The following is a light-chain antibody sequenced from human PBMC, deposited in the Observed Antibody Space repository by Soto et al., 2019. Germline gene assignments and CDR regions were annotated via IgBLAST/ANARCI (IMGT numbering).Light chain of an antibody. CDR3: QHSYSTPRT. Sequence: DIQMTQSPSSLSASVGDRVTITCRASQSISSYLNWYQQKPGKAPKLLIYAASSLQSGVPSRFSSSGSGTDFTLTISSLQPEDFETYYCQHSYSTPRTFSQGTKVDIK. V-gene: IGKV1-39*01. J-gene: IGKJ1*01. CDR1: QSISSY. CDR2: AAS.